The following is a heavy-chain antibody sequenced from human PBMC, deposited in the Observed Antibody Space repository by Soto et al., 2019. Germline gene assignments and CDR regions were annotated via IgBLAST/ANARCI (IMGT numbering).Heavy chain of an antibody. CDR1: GYTFTSYG. CDR3: ARDRSVAGTPYFQH. V-gene: IGHV1-18*01. J-gene: IGHJ1*01. Sequence: ASVKVSCKASGYTFTSYGISWVRQAPGQGLEWMGWISAYNGNTNYAQKLQGRVTMTTDTSTSTAYMELRSLRSDDTAVYYCARDRSVAGTPYFQHWGQGTLVTVSS. CDR2: ISAYNGNT. D-gene: IGHD6-19*01.